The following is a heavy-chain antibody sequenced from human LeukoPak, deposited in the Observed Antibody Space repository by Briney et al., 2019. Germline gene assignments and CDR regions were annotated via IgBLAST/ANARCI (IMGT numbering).Heavy chain of an antibody. Sequence: GGSLRLSCAASGFTFSSYGMHWVRQAPGKGLEWVAGIWYDGSNKYYADSVKGRFTISRDNSKNTLYLQMNSLRAEDTAVYYCARGSSLPAARYYYYYYYMDVWGKGTTVTVSS. CDR1: GFTFSSYG. CDR3: ARGSSLPAARYYYYYYYMDV. CDR2: IWYDGSNK. D-gene: IGHD2-2*01. V-gene: IGHV3-33*01. J-gene: IGHJ6*03.